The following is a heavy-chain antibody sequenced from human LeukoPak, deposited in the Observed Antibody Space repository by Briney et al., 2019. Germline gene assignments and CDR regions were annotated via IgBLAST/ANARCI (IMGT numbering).Heavy chain of an antibody. Sequence: SQTLSLTCAISGDXVSSDSACWNWIRQSPSRGHEWLGRTYYRSKWFNDYAVSVKSRITINPDTSKNEFSLQLNSVTPEDTAVYYCGREHASGYNEYWGQGTLVTVSS. V-gene: IGHV6-1*01. J-gene: IGHJ4*02. D-gene: IGHD3-22*01. CDR2: TYYRSKWFN. CDR3: GREHASGYNEY. CDR1: GDXVSSDSAC.